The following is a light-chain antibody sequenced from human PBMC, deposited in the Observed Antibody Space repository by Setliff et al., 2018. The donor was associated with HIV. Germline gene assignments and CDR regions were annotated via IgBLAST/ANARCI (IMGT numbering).Light chain of an antibody. CDR2: DVT. CDR1: SSDVGGYNY. CDR3: SSYTSDNSGV. V-gene: IGLV2-14*01. Sequence: QSALAQPASVSGSPGQSITISCTGTSSDVGGYNYVSWYLQHPGKAPKLMIYDVTNRPSGVSNRFSGSNSGNAASLTISGLQAEDEADYYCSSYTSDNSGVFGTGTKVTVL. J-gene: IGLJ1*01.